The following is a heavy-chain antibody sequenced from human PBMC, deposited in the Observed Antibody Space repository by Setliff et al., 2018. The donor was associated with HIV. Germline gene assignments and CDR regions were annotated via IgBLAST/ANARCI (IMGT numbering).Heavy chain of an antibody. J-gene: IGHJ4*02. CDR1: GGSFSGYY. Sequence: SETLSLTCAVYGGSFSGYYWSWIRQPPGKGLEWIGEINHSGSTNYNPSLKSRVTISGDTSKNKFSLKLSSVTAADTAVYYCARVWYNVDIVATIIAVAGRKGYFDYWGQGTLVTVSS. CDR3: ARVWYNVDIVATIIAVAGRKGYFDY. CDR2: INHSGST. D-gene: IGHD5-12*01. V-gene: IGHV4-34*01.